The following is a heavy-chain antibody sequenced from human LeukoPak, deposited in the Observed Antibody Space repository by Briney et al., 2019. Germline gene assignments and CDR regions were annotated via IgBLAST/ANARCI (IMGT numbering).Heavy chain of an antibody. D-gene: IGHD4-23*01. CDR1: GFTFSSYG. Sequence: GGSLRLSCAASGFTFSSYGMHWVRQAPGKGLEWVAFIRYDGSNKYYADSVKGRFTISRDNSKNTLYLQMNSLRAEDTAVYYCAKDRVVVTPVDAFGIWGQGTMVTVSS. J-gene: IGHJ3*02. CDR3: AKDRVVVTPVDAFGI. CDR2: IRYDGSNK. V-gene: IGHV3-30*02.